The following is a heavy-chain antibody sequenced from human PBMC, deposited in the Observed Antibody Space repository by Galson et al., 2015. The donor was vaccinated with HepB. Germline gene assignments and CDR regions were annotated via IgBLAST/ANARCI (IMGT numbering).Heavy chain of an antibody. CDR1: GFTFSSYW. V-gene: IGHV3-7*03. D-gene: IGHD4-23*01. CDR2: IKQDGSEK. CDR3: AKSARVDTVVTFIDY. J-gene: IGHJ4*02. Sequence: SLRLSCAASGFTFSSYWMSWVRQAPGKGLEWVANIKQDGSEKCYVDSVKGRFTISRDNSKNTLYVQMNSLRAEDTAVYYCAKSARVDTVVTFIDYWGQGTLVTVSS.